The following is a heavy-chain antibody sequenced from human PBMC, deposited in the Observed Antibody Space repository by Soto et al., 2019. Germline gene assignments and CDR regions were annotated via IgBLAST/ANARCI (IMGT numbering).Heavy chain of an antibody. Sequence: PGGSLRLSCAASGFTFSSYSMNWVRQAPGKGLEWVSYISSSSSTIYYADSVKGRFTISRDNAKNSLYLQMNSLRAEDTAVYYCARGGRGYTRDDVFDIWGQGTMVTVSS. V-gene: IGHV3-48*01. J-gene: IGHJ3*02. CDR3: ARGGRGYTRDDVFDI. D-gene: IGHD2-2*02. CDR2: ISSSSSTI. CDR1: GFTFSSYS.